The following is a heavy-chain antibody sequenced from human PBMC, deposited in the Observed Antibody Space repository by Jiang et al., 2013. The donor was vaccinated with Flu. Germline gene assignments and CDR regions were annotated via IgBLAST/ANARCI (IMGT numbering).Heavy chain of an antibody. CDR1: GGSISSSSYY. V-gene: IGHV4-39*01. D-gene: IGHD6-19*01. J-gene: IGHJ5*02. CDR3: ARYTHENIAVAGPNLNWFDP. CDR2: IYYSGST. Sequence: GLVKPSETLSLTCTVSGGSISSSSYYWGWIRQPPGKGLEWIGSIYYSGSTYYNPSLKSRVTISVDTSKNQFSLKLSSVTAADTAVYYCARYTHENIAVAGPNLNWFDPWGQGTLVTVSS.